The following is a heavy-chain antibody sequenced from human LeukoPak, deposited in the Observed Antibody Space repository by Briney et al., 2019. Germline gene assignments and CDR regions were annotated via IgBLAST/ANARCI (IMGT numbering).Heavy chain of an antibody. J-gene: IGHJ5*01. Sequence: SETLSLTCTVSGGSISSSSYYWGWIRQPPGKGLEWIGSIYYSGSTYYNPSLKSRVTISVDTSKNQFSLTLTSVTAADTGVYFCARGWGXFDSWGQGTLVTVSS. V-gene: IGHV4-39*07. CDR3: ARGWGXFDS. D-gene: IGHD3-16*01. CDR2: IYYSGST. CDR1: GGSISSSSYY.